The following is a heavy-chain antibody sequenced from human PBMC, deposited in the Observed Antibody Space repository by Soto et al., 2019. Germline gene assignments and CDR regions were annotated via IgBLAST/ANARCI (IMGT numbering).Heavy chain of an antibody. CDR3: ARDYGHDCSGGSCYFYF. CDR2: IIPIFGTA. V-gene: IGHV1-69*01. Sequence: QVQLVQSGAEVKKPGSSVKVSCKASGGTFSSYAISWVRQAPGQGLEWMGGIIPIFGTANYAQKVQGRVTITADESTSTAHMELSSLRSEDTAVYYCARDYGHDCSGGSCYFYFWGQGTLVTVSS. CDR1: GGTFSSYA. J-gene: IGHJ4*02. D-gene: IGHD2-15*01.